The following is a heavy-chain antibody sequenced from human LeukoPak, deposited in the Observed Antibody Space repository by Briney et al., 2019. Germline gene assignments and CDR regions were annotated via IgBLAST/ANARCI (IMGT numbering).Heavy chain of an antibody. V-gene: IGHV4-38-2*02. CDR1: GYSISSGYY. CDR3: ARDIGGGLLVYGSGRGYYFDY. J-gene: IGHJ4*02. D-gene: IGHD3-10*01. Sequence: SETLSLTCTVSGYSISSGYYWGWIRQPPGKGLEWIGSIYHSGSTYYNPSLKSRVTISVDTSKNQFSLKLSSVTAADTAVYYCARDIGGGLLVYGSGRGYYFDYWGQGTLVTVSS. CDR2: IYHSGST.